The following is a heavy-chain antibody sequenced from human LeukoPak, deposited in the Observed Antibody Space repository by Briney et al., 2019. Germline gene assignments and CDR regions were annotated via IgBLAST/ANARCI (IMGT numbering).Heavy chain of an antibody. J-gene: IGHJ4*02. CDR1: GGSISSYY. D-gene: IGHD2-2*02. CDR3: AREQVHIVVVPAAIASGYFDY. Sequence: SETLSLTCSVSGGSISSYYWSWIRQPAGKGLEWIGRIYSSGSTNYNPSLKSRVTISVDTSKNQFSLKLSSVTAADTAVYYCAREQVHIVVVPAAIASGYFDYWGQGTLVTVSS. V-gene: IGHV4-4*07. CDR2: IYSSGST.